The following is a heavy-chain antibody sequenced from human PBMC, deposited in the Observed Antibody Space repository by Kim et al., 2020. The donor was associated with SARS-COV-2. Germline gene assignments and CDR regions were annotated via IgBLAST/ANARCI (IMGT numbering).Heavy chain of an antibody. Sequence: SETLSLTCTVSGGSISSSSYYWGWIRQPPGKGLEWIGSIYYSGSTYYNPSLKSRVTISVDTSKNQFSLKLSSVTAADTAVYYCARRESAFGGVIVDYWGQGTLVTVSS. CDR2: IYYSGST. CDR1: GGSISSSSYY. J-gene: IGHJ4*02. V-gene: IGHV4-39*01. D-gene: IGHD3-16*02. CDR3: ARRESAFGGVIVDY.